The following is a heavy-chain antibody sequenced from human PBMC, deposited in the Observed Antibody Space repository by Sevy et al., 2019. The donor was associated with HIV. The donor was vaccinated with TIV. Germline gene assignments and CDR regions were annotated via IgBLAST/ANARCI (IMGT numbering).Heavy chain of an antibody. D-gene: IGHD3-16*02. Sequence: GGSLRLSCAASGFTFSSYWMSWVRQAPGKGLEWVANIKQDGSEKYYVDSVKGRFTISRDNATNSLYLQMNSLRAEDTAVYYCAIVRLQLLRLGELSAAFDIWGQGTMVTVSS. CDR1: GFTFSSYW. J-gene: IGHJ3*02. CDR3: AIVRLQLLRLGELSAAFDI. CDR2: IKQDGSEK. V-gene: IGHV3-7*03.